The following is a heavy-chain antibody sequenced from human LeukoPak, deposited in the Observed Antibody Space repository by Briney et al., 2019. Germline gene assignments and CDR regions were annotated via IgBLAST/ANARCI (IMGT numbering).Heavy chain of an antibody. V-gene: IGHV4-34*01. Sequence: PSETLSLTCAVYGGSFSGYYWSWIRQPPGKGLEWIGEINHSGSTNYNPSLKSRVTISVDTSKNQFSLKLSSVTAADTAAYYCSIAARGVDYWGQGTLVTVSS. CDR1: GGSFSGYY. D-gene: IGHD6-6*01. J-gene: IGHJ4*02. CDR3: SIAARGVDY. CDR2: INHSGST.